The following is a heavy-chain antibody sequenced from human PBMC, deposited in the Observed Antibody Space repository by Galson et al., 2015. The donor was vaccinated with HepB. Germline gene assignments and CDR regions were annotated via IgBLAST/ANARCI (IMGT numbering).Heavy chain of an antibody. J-gene: IGHJ4*02. CDR2: IRYDGSNK. D-gene: IGHD3-10*01. CDR1: GFTFSSYG. Sequence: SLRLSCAASGFTFSSYGMHWVRQAPGKGLEWVAFIRYDGSNKYYADSVKGRFTISRDNSKNTLYLQMNSLRAEDTAVYYCAKERTGITMVRGPRSFDYWGQGTLVTVSS. V-gene: IGHV3-30*02. CDR3: AKERTGITMVRGPRSFDY.